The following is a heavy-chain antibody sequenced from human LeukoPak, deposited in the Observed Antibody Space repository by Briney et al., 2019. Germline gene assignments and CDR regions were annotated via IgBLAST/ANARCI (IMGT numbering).Heavy chain of an antibody. J-gene: IGHJ4*02. Sequence: GGSLRLSCAASGFTFSDYYMSWIRQAPGNGLEWGSYIRSSGSTIYYADSVKGRFTISRANAKNSLYPQMNSLRAEDTAVYYCARVSVGPAANSLADWGQGTLVTVSS. CDR1: GFTFSDYY. CDR3: ARVSVGPAANSLAD. D-gene: IGHD2-2*01. V-gene: IGHV3-11*01. CDR2: IRSSGSTI.